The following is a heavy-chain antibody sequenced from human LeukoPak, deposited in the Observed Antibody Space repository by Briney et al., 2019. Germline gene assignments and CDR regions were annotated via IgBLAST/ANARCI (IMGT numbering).Heavy chain of an antibody. CDR2: IYTSGST. J-gene: IGHJ2*01. CDR1: GGSISSYY. D-gene: IGHD3-22*01. CDR3: ARDPDYYDSSGYHYWYFDL. Sequence: SETLSLTCTVSGGSISSYYWSWIRQPAGKGLEWIGRIYTSGSTNYNPSLKSRVTMSVDTSKNQLSLKLSSVTAADTAVYYCARDPDYYDSSGYHYWYFDLWGRGTLVTVSS. V-gene: IGHV4-4*07.